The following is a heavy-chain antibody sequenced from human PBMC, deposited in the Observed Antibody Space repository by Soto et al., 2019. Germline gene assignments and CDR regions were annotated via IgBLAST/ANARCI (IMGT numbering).Heavy chain of an antibody. Sequence: EVQLVESGGGLVKPGGSLRLSCAASGFTFSSYSMNWVRQAPGKGLEWVSSISSSSSYIYYADSVKGRFTISRDNAKNSLYVEMNSLRAEDTALYYCARGGGTTVVTDSGYWGQGTLVTVSS. CDR1: GFTFSSYS. CDR2: ISSSSSYI. CDR3: ARGGGTTVVTDSGY. D-gene: IGHD4-17*01. J-gene: IGHJ4*02. V-gene: IGHV3-21*01.